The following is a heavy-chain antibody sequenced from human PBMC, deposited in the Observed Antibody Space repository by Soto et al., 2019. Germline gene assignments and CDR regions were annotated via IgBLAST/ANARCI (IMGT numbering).Heavy chain of an antibody. CDR1: GGSVSSGGFS. D-gene: IGHD1-1*01. Sequence: PSETLSLTCTVSGGSVSSGGFSWNWIRQPPGKGLEWIGYIFHGGSANYNPSLKSRVTVSFDTSMTHISLKATSMTAADTAIYYCARRTWNAEIRDYALDIWGQGTEVTV. CDR3: ARRTWNAEIRDYALDI. CDR2: IFHGGSA. V-gene: IGHV4-61*03. J-gene: IGHJ3*02.